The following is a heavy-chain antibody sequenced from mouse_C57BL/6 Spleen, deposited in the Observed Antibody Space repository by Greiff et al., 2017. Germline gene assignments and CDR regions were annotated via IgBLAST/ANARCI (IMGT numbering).Heavy chain of an antibody. Sequence: EVHLVESEGGLVQPGSSMKLSCTASGFTFSDYYMAWVRQVPEKGLEWVANINYDGSSTYYLDSLKSRFIISRDNAKNILYLQMSSLKSEDTATYYCARSYYDYDRYFDVWGTGTTVTVSS. CDR2: INYDGSST. CDR1: GFTFSDYY. D-gene: IGHD2-4*01. J-gene: IGHJ1*03. CDR3: ARSYYDYDRYFDV. V-gene: IGHV5-16*01.